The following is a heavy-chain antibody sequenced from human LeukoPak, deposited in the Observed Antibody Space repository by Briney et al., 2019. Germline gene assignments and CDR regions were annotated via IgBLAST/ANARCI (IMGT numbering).Heavy chain of an antibody. Sequence: PGASLRLSCAASGLSISSNSMHWVRQGPGKGLVWVSRINSDGSSTGYADSVKGRFTISRDNAKNTLYLQMNSLRAEDTAVYYCARGIAVAGPRYYYFYYMDVWGKGATVTISS. CDR1: GLSISSNS. CDR2: INSDGSST. J-gene: IGHJ6*03. V-gene: IGHV3-74*01. D-gene: IGHD6-19*01. CDR3: ARGIAVAGPRYYYFYYMDV.